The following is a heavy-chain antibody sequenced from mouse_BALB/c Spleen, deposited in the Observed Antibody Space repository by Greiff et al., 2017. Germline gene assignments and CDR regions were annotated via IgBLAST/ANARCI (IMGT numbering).Heavy chain of an antibody. Sequence: QVQLQQPGAELVMPGASVKMSCKASGYTFTDYWMHWVKQRPGQGLEWIGAIDTSDSYTSYNQKFKGKATLTVDESSSTAYMQLSSLTSEDSAVYYCAREGYCYFDVWGAGTTVTVSS. CDR1: GYTFTDYW. V-gene: IGHV1-69*01. J-gene: IGHJ1*01. CDR3: AREGYCYFDV. CDR2: IDTSDSYT.